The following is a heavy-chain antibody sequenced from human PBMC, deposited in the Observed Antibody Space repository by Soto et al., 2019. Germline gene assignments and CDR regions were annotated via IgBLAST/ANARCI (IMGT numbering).Heavy chain of an antibody. J-gene: IGHJ6*02. D-gene: IGHD3-3*01. CDR2: ISAYNGNT. CDR3: ARDRGPAYYDFWSGSRGGMDV. V-gene: IGHV1-18*01. Sequence: QVQLVQSGAEVKKPGASVKVSCKASGYTFTSYGISWVRQAPGQGLEWMGWISAYNGNTNYAQKLQGRVTMTTDTSTSKAYMELRSLRSDDTAVYYCARDRGPAYYDFWSGSRGGMDVWGQGTTVTVSS. CDR1: GYTFTSYG.